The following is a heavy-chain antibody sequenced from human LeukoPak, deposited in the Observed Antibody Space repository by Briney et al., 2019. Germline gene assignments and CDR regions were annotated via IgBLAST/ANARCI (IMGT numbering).Heavy chain of an antibody. CDR2: IYYSGST. J-gene: IGHJ4*02. Sequence: PSETLSLTCTVSGGSVSSGSYYWSWIRQPPGKGLEWIGYIYYSGSTNYNPSLKSRVTISVDTSKNQFSLKLSSVTAADTAVYYCARGHPDHFDYWGQGTLVTVSS. V-gene: IGHV4-61*01. CDR1: GGSVSSGSYY. D-gene: IGHD1-14*01. CDR3: ARGHPDHFDY.